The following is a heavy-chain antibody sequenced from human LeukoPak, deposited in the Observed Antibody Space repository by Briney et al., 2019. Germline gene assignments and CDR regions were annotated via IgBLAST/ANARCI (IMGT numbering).Heavy chain of an antibody. V-gene: IGHV3-64D*08. CDR1: GFTFSSYA. CDR3: PLPTLGY. CDR2: ISTNGGRT. J-gene: IGHJ4*02. Sequence: PGGSLRLSCSASGFTFSSYAMHWVRQAPGKGLQYVSGISTNGGRTYYADSVKDRFTISRDNSKNTLYLQMSSLRLEDTAVYYSPLPTLGYWGQGTLVTVSS.